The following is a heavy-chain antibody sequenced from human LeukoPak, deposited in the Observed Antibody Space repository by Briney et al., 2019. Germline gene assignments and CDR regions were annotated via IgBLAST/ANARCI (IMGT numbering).Heavy chain of an antibody. CDR2: ISKDGSNE. V-gene: IGHV3-30*18. Sequence: GGSLRLSCSASEFTFNTYGMLWVRQAPGKGLEWGALISKDGSNEYYADSVKGRFTISRYNSTNTLDLQMISLLADDTAVYYCAKHSSGIAVAGTIQYWGQGTLVTVSS. D-gene: IGHD6-19*01. J-gene: IGHJ4*02. CDR1: EFTFNTYG. CDR3: AKHSSGIAVAGTIQY.